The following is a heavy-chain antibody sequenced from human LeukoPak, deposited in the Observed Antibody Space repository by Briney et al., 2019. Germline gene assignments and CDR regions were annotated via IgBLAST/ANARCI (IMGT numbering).Heavy chain of an antibody. Sequence: SETLSLTCTVSGGSISSSTTYWGWIRQPPGKGLEWIASIFYSGRTWNNPSLKSRVTISVDTSRNQFSLKVSAVTAADTAVYYCARQGTYYDKIYYLDYWGQGTLVTVSS. V-gene: IGHV4-39*01. CDR3: ARQGTYYDKIYYLDY. J-gene: IGHJ4*02. D-gene: IGHD3-16*01. CDR2: IFYSGRT. CDR1: GGSISSSTTY.